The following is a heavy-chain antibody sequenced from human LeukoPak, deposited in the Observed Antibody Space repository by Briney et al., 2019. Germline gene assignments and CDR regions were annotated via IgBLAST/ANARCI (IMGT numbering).Heavy chain of an antibody. CDR1: GYTLTELS. D-gene: IGHD1-26*01. V-gene: IGHV1-24*01. CDR2: FDPEDGET. CDR3: ATDLGRVGATIEPFDY. J-gene: IGHJ4*02. Sequence: ASVKVSCKVSGYTLTELSMHWVRQAPGKGLEWMGGFDPEDGETIYAQKFQGRVTMTEDTPTDTAYMELSSLRSEDTAVYYCATDLGRVGATIEPFDYWGQGTLVTVSS.